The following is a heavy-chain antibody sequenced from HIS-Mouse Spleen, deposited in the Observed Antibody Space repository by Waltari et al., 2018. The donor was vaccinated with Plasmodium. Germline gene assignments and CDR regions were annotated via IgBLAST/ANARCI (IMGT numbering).Heavy chain of an antibody. D-gene: IGHD5-18*01. CDR2: IDYRGRT. Sequence: QLQLQESGPGLVKPSETLSLTCTVSGGSISSSSYYWGWIRQPPGKGLEWIGGIDYRGRTNYNPSLRSRVTISVDTSKNQFSLKLSSVTAADTAVYYCARGRGYSYGDAFDIWGQGTMVTVSS. J-gene: IGHJ3*02. V-gene: IGHV4-39*07. CDR3: ARGRGYSYGDAFDI. CDR1: GGSISSSSYY.